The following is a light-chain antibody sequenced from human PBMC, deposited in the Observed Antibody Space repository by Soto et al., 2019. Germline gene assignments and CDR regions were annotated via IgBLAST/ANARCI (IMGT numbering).Light chain of an antibody. J-gene: IGKJ2*01. CDR1: PDITQY. V-gene: IGKV1-33*01. Sequence: DIQMTQFPSALSASVGVIVTITCPASPDITQYLYWNQHKPGKGPNLLILDVSILATRVPARFSGRGSGTTLTHPIITLQSEGVGTYYCIQYDSRPYTFGQGTK. CDR3: IQYDSRPYT. CDR2: DVS.